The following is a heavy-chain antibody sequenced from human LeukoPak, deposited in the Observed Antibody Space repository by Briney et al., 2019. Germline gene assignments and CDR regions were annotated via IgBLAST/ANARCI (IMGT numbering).Heavy chain of an antibody. CDR2: IYYSGST. D-gene: IGHD2-2*01. J-gene: IGHJ5*02. CDR1: GGSISSGGYY. CDR3: ARRIRYCSSTSCYNWFDP. Sequence: SETLSLTCTVSGGSISSGGYYWSWIRQHPGKGLEWIGYIYYSGSTYYNPSLKSRVTIPVDTSKNQFSLKLSSVTAADTAVYYCARRIRYCSSTSCYNWFDPWGQGTLVTVSS. V-gene: IGHV4-31*03.